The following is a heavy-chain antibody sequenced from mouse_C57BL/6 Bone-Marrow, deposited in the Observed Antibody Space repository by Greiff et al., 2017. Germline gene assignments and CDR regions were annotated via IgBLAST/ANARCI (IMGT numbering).Heavy chain of an antibody. CDR2: ISSGSSTI. J-gene: IGHJ4*01. D-gene: IGHD1-1*02. Sequence: EVKVVESGGGLVKPGGSLKLSCAVSGFTFSDYGMHWFRQAPARGLVWVAYISSGSSTIYYADTVKGRFTISRDTAKNTLFLQMNTLRSEDTAMYYCARTLWSITDDDMDDWGQGTTVTVSS. V-gene: IGHV5-17*01. CDR3: ARTLWSITDDDMDD. CDR1: GFTFSDYG.